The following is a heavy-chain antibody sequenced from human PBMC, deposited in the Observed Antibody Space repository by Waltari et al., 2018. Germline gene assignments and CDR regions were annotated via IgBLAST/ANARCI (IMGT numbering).Heavy chain of an antibody. CDR3: ARGNPYNWFDP. J-gene: IGHJ5*02. D-gene: IGHD4-4*01. V-gene: IGHV4-59*11. CDR1: GGSISSHY. CDR2: IYYSGST. Sequence: QVQLQESGPGLVKPSETLSLTCTVSGGSISSHYWSWIRQPPGKGLEWIGYIYYSGSTNDNPSLKSRVTISVDTSKNQFSLKLSSVTAADTAVYYCARGNPYNWFDPWGQGTLVTVSS.